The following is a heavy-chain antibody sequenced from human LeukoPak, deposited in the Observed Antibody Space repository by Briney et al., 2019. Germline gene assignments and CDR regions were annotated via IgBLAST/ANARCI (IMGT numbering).Heavy chain of an antibody. D-gene: IGHD2-21*01. V-gene: IGHV3-21*01. Sequence: PGGSLRLSCAASGFTFSSYSMNWVRQAPGKGLEWVSSISSSTYIYYADSVKGRFTISRDNAENSLYLQMNSLRAEDTAVYYCARVVISHGMDVWGQGTTVTVSS. CDR2: ISSSTYI. CDR3: ARVVISHGMDV. CDR1: GFTFSSYS. J-gene: IGHJ6*02.